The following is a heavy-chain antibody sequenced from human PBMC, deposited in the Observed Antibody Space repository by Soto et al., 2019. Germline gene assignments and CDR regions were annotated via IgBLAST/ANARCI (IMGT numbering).Heavy chain of an antibody. CDR2: IYYSGST. CDR3: ARDLNISADWKGSWFDP. D-gene: IGHD1-1*01. CDR1: GGSISSGDYY. Sequence: PSETLSLTCTVSGGSISSGDYYWSWIRQPPGKGLEWIGYIYYSGSTSYNPSLRSRATISVDTSKNQFSLKLTSVTAADTAVYYCARDLNISADWKGSWFDPWGQGTLVTVSS. J-gene: IGHJ5*02. V-gene: IGHV4-30-4*01.